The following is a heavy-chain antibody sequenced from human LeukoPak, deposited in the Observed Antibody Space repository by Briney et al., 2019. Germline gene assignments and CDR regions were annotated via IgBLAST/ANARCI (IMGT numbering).Heavy chain of an antibody. CDR1: GFTFSNAW. V-gene: IGHV3-15*01. J-gene: IGHJ3*02. Sequence: GGSLRLSCAASGFTFSNAWMNWVRQAPGKGLEWVGRIKNKIASGTTDYAAPVKGRFTISRDDSKNTLFLQMNSLKTEDTAMYYCTTNDAFDIWGQGTMVTVSS. CDR2: IKNKIASGTT. CDR3: TTNDAFDI.